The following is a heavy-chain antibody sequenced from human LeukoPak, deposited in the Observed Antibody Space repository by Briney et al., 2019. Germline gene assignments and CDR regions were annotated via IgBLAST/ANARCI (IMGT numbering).Heavy chain of an antibody. D-gene: IGHD2-2*01. CDR1: GDFVSSNSGA. J-gene: IGHJ5*01. V-gene: IGHV6-1*01. CDR2: AYFRTKWYK. CDR3: ARDHCTTSSCRNWFAP. Sequence: PSQTLSLTCGVSGDFVSSNSGAWNWIRQTPSRGLEWLGRAYFRTKWYKEYAVSVRSRITIDADTSKNQFILQLKSVTPDDTAVYYCARDHCTTSSCRNWFAPWGQGTLVTVSS.